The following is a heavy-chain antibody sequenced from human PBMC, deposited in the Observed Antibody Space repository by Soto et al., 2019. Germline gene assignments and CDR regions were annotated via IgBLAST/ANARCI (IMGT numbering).Heavy chain of an antibody. V-gene: IGHV1-69*01. CDR3: VGRGYCTNGVCYPIGYYYGMDV. Sequence: QVQLVQSGAEVKKPGSSVKVSCKASGGTFSSYAISWVRQAPGQGLEWMGGIIPIFGTANYAQKFQGRVTITADESTSTAYMELSSLRSEDTAVYYCVGRGYCTNGVCYPIGYYYGMDVWGQGTTVTVSS. D-gene: IGHD2-8*01. CDR2: IIPIFGTA. J-gene: IGHJ6*02. CDR1: GGTFSSYA.